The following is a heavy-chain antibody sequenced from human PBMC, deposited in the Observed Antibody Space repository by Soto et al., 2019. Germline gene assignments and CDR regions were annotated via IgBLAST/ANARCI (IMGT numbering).Heavy chain of an antibody. CDR1: GFSFSDYT. CDR2: IDSKGQIT. Sequence: GGSLRLSCSASGFSFSDYTMHWVRQTPEKGLEYLSVIDSKGQITDYAESVKGRFAISRDNSKNTLYLQMNSLRAEDTAVDYWARDCSQLQHYYYYYGMDVGGQGTTVTVSS. V-gene: IGHV3-64*04. J-gene: IGHJ6*02. CDR3: ARDCSQLQHYYYYYGMDV. D-gene: IGHD1-1*01.